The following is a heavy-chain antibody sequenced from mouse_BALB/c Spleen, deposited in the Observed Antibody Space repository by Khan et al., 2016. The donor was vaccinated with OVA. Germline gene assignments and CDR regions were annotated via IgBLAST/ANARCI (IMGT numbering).Heavy chain of an antibody. CDR3: ARDAGRY. J-gene: IGHJ4*01. D-gene: IGHD3-3*01. CDR1: GYTFTEYT. V-gene: IGHV1-22*01. Sequence: VRLQQSGPELVKPGASVKMTCKTSGYTFTEYTLHWVKQSHGKSLEWIGVINPKNGATSYNQKFKGKATLTVDKSSSTAYMEFRSLTSEDSAVYHCARDAGRYWGQGTSVTVSS. CDR2: INPKNGAT.